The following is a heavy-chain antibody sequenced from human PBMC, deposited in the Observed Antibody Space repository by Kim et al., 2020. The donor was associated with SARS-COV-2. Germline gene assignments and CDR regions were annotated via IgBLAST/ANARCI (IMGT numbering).Heavy chain of an antibody. V-gene: IGHV3-23*03. CDR1: GFTFSSYA. CDR2: IYSGGSST. D-gene: IGHD3-10*01. CDR3: ATFTGSGSYVFDY. J-gene: IGHJ4*02. Sequence: GGSLRLSCAASGFTFSSYAMSWVRQAPGKGLEWVSVIYSGGSSTYYADSVKGRFTISRDNSKNTLYLQMNSLRAEDTAVYYCATFTGSGSYVFDYWGQGTLVTVSS.